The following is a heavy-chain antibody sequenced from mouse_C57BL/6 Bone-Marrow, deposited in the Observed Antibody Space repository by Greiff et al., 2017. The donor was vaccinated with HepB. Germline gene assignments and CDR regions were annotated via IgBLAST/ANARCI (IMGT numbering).Heavy chain of an antibody. D-gene: IGHD4-1*01. CDR1: GFTFSSYA. Sequence: EVKLMESGGGLVKPGGSLKLSCAASGFTFSSYAMSWVRQTPEKRLEWVATISDGGSYTYYPDNVKGRFTISRDNAKNNLYLPMSHLKSEDTAMYYCARDHNWDRAYWGQGTLVTVSA. J-gene: IGHJ3*01. V-gene: IGHV5-4*01. CDR2: ISDGGSYT. CDR3: ARDHNWDRAY.